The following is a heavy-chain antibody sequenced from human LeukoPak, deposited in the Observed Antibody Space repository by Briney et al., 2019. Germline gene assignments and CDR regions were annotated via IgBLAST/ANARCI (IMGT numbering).Heavy chain of an antibody. CDR1: GFTFTDYY. D-gene: IGHD2-21*01. Sequence: GDSLTLSCTASGFTFTDYYVQWLRQAPGQGLEWVAWMYFNRGATRYAPKVQGRFTMSRDTSMNTAYMELNSLRAEDTAMYYCSREGSSGQDWSAFHVWAQETMVTASS. J-gene: IGHJ3*01. CDR3: SREGSSGQDWSAFHV. CDR2: MYFNRGAT. V-gene: IGHV1-2*02.